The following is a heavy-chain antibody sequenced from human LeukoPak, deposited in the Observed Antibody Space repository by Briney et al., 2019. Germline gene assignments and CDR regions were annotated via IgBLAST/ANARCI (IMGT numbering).Heavy chain of an antibody. CDR3: ARDMSSAY. J-gene: IGHJ4*02. CDR1: GFTPSTYD. D-gene: IGHD3-10*02. CDR2: ISGSGGST. Sequence: GGSLRLSCAASGFTPSTYDIRWVRQAPGNGLEWVSGISGSGGSTYYADSVKGRFTISRDNSKNTLYLQMNSLRGEDTAVYYCARDMSSAYWGQGYLVTVSS. V-gene: IGHV3-23*01.